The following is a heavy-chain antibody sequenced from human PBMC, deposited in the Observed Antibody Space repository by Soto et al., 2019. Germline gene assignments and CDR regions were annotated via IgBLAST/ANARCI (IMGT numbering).Heavy chain of an antibody. CDR2: INHVGGT. D-gene: IGHD3-16*01. CDR3: VRIRYQLPSSVLWLDP. V-gene: IGHV4-34*01. Sequence: SETLSLTCAVYGGFLSESYWTWIRQPPGKGLEWIGEINHVGGTNYNPSLKSRVTMSVNTSQNQFSLRLISVTAADTAMYFCVRIRYQLPSSVLWLDPWGQGTPVTVSS. J-gene: IGHJ5*02. CDR1: GGFLSESY.